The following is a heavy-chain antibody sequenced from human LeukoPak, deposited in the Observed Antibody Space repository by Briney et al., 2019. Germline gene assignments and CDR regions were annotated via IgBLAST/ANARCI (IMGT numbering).Heavy chain of an antibody. CDR2: IYPGDSDT. J-gene: IGHJ6*02. V-gene: IGHV5-51*01. CDR1: GYSLTSYW. Sequence: GESLQISCQGSGYSLTSYWIGWVRQMPGKGLEWMGIIYPGDSDTRYSPSFQGQVTISADKSISTAYLQWSSLKASDTAMYYCGRHPSIFGVVHRMDVLGQGTTVTVSS. CDR3: GRHPSIFGVVHRMDV. D-gene: IGHD3-3*02.